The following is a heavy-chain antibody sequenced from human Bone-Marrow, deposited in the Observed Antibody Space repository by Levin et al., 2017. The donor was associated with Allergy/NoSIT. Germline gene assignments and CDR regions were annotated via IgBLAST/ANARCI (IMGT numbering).Heavy chain of an antibody. CDR1: GFTFSSYG. D-gene: IGHD6-19*01. V-gene: IGHV3-30*18. Sequence: GESLKIFCAASGFTFSSYGMHWVRQAPGKGLEWVAVISYDGSNKYYADSVKGRFTISRDNSKNTLYLQMNSLRAEDTAVYYCAKGGSSSGWAFDYWGQGTLVTVSS. CDR3: AKGGSSSGWAFDY. CDR2: ISYDGSNK. J-gene: IGHJ4*02.